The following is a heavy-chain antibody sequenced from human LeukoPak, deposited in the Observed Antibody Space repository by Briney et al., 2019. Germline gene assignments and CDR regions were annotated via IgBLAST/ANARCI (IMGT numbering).Heavy chain of an antibody. CDR2: ISGSGDTT. CDR1: GFIFSTNA. Sequence: GGSLRLSCAASGFIFSTNAMSWVRQAPGKGLEWVSGISGSGDTTLYADSVKGRFTISRDNSKNTLYLQTSGLRAEDTAVYYCAKIPYDTNAYIRKLIDYWGQGTLVTVSS. V-gene: IGHV3-23*01. D-gene: IGHD2-8*01. J-gene: IGHJ4*02. CDR3: AKIPYDTNAYIRKLIDY.